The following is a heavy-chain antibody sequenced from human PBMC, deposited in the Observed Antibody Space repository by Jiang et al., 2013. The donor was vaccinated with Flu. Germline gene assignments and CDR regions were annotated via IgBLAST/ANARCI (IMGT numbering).Heavy chain of an antibody. CDR1: GGTFSSYA. CDR3: ARVGGGYCSGGSCYRGNYYYYYGMDV. V-gene: IGHV1-69*04. D-gene: IGHD2-15*01. Sequence: GAEVKKPGSSVKVSCKASGGTFSSYAISWVRQAPGQGLEWMGGIIPILGIANYAQKFQGRVTITADKSTSTAYMELSSLRSEDTAVYYCARVGGGYCSGGSCYRGNYYYYYGMDVWGQGTTVTVSS. CDR2: IIPILGIA. J-gene: IGHJ6*02.